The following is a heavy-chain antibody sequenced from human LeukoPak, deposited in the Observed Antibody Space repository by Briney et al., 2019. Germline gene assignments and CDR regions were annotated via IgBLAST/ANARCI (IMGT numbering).Heavy chain of an antibody. CDR2: IYTSGST. CDR3: ARISSTWPYYYFDY. Sequence: SETLSLTCTVSGGSISSYYWSWIRQPAGKGLEWIGRIYTSGSTNYNPSLKSRVTMSVDTSKNQFSLKLSSVTAADTAVYYCARISSTWPYYYFDYGGQGTLVTVSA. CDR1: GGSISSYY. D-gene: IGHD2-2*01. J-gene: IGHJ4*02. V-gene: IGHV4-4*07.